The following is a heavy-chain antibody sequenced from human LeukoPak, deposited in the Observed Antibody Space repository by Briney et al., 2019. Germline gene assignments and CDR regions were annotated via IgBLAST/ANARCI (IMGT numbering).Heavy chain of an antibody. Sequence: SETLSLTCTVSGGSISSYYWSWIRQPPGKGLEWIGYIYYSGSTNYNPSLKSGVTISVDTSKNQFSLKLSSVTAADTAVYYCARDYQWGRTYYFDYWGQGTLVTVSS. V-gene: IGHV4-59*01. CDR2: IYYSGST. D-gene: IGHD1-26*01. CDR3: ARDYQWGRTYYFDY. CDR1: GGSISSYY. J-gene: IGHJ4*02.